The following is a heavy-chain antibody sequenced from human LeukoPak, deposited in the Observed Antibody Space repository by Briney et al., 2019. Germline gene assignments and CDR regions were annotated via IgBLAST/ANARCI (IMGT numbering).Heavy chain of an antibody. D-gene: IGHD5-18*01. CDR3: AKAPYRDTIQLWYLFDY. CDR2: ISGSGGST. Sequence: GGSLRLSCAGSGFTFSSYAMSWVRQAPGKGLEWVSAISGSGGSTYYADSVKGRFTISRDNSKNTLYLQMNSLRAEDTAVYYCAKAPYRDTIQLWYLFDYWGQGTLVTVSS. CDR1: GFTFSSYA. J-gene: IGHJ4*02. V-gene: IGHV3-23*01.